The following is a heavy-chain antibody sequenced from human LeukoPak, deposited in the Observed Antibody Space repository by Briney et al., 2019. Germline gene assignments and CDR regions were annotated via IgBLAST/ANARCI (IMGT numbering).Heavy chain of an antibody. CDR2: INPNSGGT. CDR1: GYTFTGYY. J-gene: IGHJ4*02. Sequence: ASVKVSCKASGYTFTGYYIHWVRQAPGQGLEWMGWINPNSGGTNYAQKFLGRVTLTRDTSISTAYVELSTLRSDDTAVYFCARDLYSYDSSGSGYWGQGTLVTVSS. D-gene: IGHD3-22*01. CDR3: ARDLYSYDSSGSGY. V-gene: IGHV1-2*02.